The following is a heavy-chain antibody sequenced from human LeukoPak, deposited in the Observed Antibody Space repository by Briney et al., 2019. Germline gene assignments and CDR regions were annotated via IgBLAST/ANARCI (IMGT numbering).Heavy chain of an antibody. CDR1: GFTFSVYN. CDR3: ARAPRGTVTHDY. J-gene: IGHJ4*02. D-gene: IGHD4-17*01. Sequence: GGSLRLSCAASGFTFSVYNMNWVRQAPGKGLEWVSSISSSSSYIYYADSVKGRFTISRDNAKNSLYLQMNSLRAEDTAVYYCARAPRGTVTHDYWGQGTLVTVSS. V-gene: IGHV3-21*01. CDR2: ISSSSSYI.